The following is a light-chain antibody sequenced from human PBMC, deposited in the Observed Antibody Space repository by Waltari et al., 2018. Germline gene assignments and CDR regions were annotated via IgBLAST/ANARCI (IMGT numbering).Light chain of an antibody. V-gene: IGLV4-69*02. CDR3: QTGGHGTWV. J-gene: IGLJ3*02. CDR2: GNSNGRH. Sequence: QQPGTCPRYLMKGNSNGRHSKGDEIPRRFSGAGSGGARYLTIAGVQSEDEADYYCQTGGHGTWVFGGGTKLTVL.